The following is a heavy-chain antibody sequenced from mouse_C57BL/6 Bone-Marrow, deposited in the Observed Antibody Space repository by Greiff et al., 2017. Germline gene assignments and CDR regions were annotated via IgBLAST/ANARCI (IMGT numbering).Heavy chain of an antibody. Sequence: QVQLQQPGAELVMPGASVKLSCKASGYTFTSYWMHWVKQRPGQGLEWIGEIDPSDSYTNYNQKFKGKSTLTVDKSSSTAYMQLSSLTSEDSAVYYFARFGYYAWFAYWGQGTLVTVSA. CDR3: ARFGYYAWFAY. J-gene: IGHJ3*01. D-gene: IGHD2-3*01. CDR1: GYTFTSYW. CDR2: IDPSDSYT. V-gene: IGHV1-69*01.